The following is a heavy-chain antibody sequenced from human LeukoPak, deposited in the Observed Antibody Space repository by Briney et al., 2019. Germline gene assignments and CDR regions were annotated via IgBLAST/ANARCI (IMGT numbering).Heavy chain of an antibody. D-gene: IGHD3-22*01. V-gene: IGHV4-39*01. J-gene: IGHJ4*02. Sequence: SETLSLTCTVSGGSISSSTHYWGWIRQPPGKGLGWIGRIYYSGSTYYNPSLKSRVTIAVVTSKKQFSLKLGSVTAAETAVYYCARRRDDSSGYYWYFDYWGQGTLVTVSS. CDR1: GGSISSSTHY. CDR2: IYYSGST. CDR3: ARRRDDSSGYYWYFDY.